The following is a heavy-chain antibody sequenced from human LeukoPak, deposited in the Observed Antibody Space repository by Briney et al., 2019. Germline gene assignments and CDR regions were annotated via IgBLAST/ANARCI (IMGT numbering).Heavy chain of an antibody. CDR3: ARDYNGALDY. CDR1: GFTFSSYG. V-gene: IGHV3-33*01. CDR2: IWYDGSNK. J-gene: IGHJ4*02. Sequence: GGSLRLSCAASGFTFSSYGMHWVRRAPGKGLEWVAVIWYDGSNKYYADSVKGRFTISRDNSKNTLYLQMNSLRAEDTAVYYCARDYNGALDYWGQGTLVTVSS. D-gene: IGHD3-10*01.